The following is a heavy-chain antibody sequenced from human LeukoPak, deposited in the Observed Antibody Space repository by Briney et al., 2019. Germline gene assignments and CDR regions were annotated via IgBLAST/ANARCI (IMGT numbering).Heavy chain of an antibody. J-gene: IGHJ4*02. CDR1: SGSISSYY. D-gene: IGHD4-17*01. CDR2: IFYSGGT. CDR3: ARGPTRYYFDC. V-gene: IGHV4-59*01. Sequence: SETLSLTCTVSSGSISSYYWSWIRHPPGEGLEWSGYIFYSGGTNYNPSLKSRVTISVDTSKNQFSLGLSSVTAADTAVYYCARGPTRYYFDCWGQGTLVTVSS.